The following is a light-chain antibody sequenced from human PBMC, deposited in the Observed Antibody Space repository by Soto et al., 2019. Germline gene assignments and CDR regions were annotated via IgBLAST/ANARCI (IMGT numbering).Light chain of an antibody. CDR2: LGS. J-gene: IGKJ5*01. V-gene: IGKV2-28*01. Sequence: DIVMTQSPLSLPVTPGEPASISCRSSQSLLHSNGYNYLDWYLQKPGQSPQLLNYLGSKLSSGGAYRFSGSGSGRDFTLRISRVDAEDVGVYYYMQAIKTPPSTFGQGTRLEIK. CDR3: MQAIKTPPST. CDR1: QSLLHSNGYNY.